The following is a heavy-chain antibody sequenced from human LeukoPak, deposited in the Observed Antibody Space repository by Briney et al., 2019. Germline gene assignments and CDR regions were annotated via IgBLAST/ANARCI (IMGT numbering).Heavy chain of an antibody. CDR2: IWYDGSNK. V-gene: IGHV3-33*06. J-gene: IGHJ5*02. D-gene: IGHD6-13*01. CDR3: AKGSGSGWYGWFAP. Sequence: GRSLRLSCAASGFTFSSYGMHWVRRAPGKGLEWVAVIWYDGSNKYYADSVKGRFTISRDNSKNTLYLQMNSLRAEDTAVYYCAKGSGSGWYGWFAPWGQGTLVTVSS. CDR1: GFTFSSYG.